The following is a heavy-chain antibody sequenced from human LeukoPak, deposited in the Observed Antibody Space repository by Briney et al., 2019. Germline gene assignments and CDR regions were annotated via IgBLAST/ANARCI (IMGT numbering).Heavy chain of an antibody. D-gene: IGHD3-22*01. J-gene: IGHJ3*02. V-gene: IGHV3-21*01. CDR2: ISSSSSYI. Sequence: PGGSLRLSCAASRFTFSSYSMNWVRQAPGKGLEWVSSISSSSSYIYYADSVKGRFTMSRDNAKNSLYLQMNRMRAADTAVYYCARKGGGYYYADAFDIWGQGTMVSVSS. CDR1: RFTFSSYS. CDR3: ARKGGGYYYADAFDI.